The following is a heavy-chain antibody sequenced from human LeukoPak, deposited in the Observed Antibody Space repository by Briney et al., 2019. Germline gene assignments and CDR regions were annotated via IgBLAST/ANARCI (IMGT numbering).Heavy chain of an antibody. CDR2: INPNSGGT. D-gene: IGHD6-19*01. Sequence: ASVKVSCKASGYTFTGYYMHWVRQAPGQGLEWMGWINPNSGGTNYAQKFQGRVTMTRDTSISTAYMELSSLRSEDTAVYYCARVAVAGKIDYWGQGTLVTVSS. V-gene: IGHV1-2*02. J-gene: IGHJ4*02. CDR3: ARVAVAGKIDY. CDR1: GYTFTGYY.